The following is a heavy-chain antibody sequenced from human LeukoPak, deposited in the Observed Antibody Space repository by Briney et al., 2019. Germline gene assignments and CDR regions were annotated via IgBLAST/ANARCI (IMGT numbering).Heavy chain of an antibody. CDR1: GFIFSTYW. D-gene: IGHD3-3*01. V-gene: IGHV3-7*01. CDR3: ARDTSALDLWSGYGH. J-gene: IGHJ4*02. Sequence: GGSLRLSCAASGFIFSTYWMTWVRQAPGKGLEWVANVKQDGSEKYYVDSVKGRFTISRDNAKNSLYLQMDSLRAEDTAVYYCARDTSALDLWSGYGHWGQGTLVTVSS. CDR2: VKQDGSEK.